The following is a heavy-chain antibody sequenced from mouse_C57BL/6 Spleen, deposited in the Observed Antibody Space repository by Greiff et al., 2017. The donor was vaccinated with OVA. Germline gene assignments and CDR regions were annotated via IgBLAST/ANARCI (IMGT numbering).Heavy chain of an antibody. J-gene: IGHJ2*01. CDR3: ARDVPYFDY. V-gene: IGHV1-76*01. Sequence: VKLVESGAELVRPGASVKLSCKASGYTFTDYYINWVKQRPGQGLEWIARIYPGSGNTYYNEKFKGKATLTAEKSSSTAYMQLSSLTSEDSAVYFCARDVPYFDYWGQGTTLTVSS. CDR2: IYPGSGNT. CDR1: GYTFTDYY.